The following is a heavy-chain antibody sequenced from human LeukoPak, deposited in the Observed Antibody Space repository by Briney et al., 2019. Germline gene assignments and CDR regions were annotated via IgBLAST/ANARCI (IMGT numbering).Heavy chain of an antibody. Sequence: GASVKVSCKASGGTFSSYAISWVRQAPGQGLEWMGGIIPIFGTANYAQKFQGRVTITADKSTSTAYMELSSLRSEDTAVYYCARETNAYYYGSGSSNWGQGTLGTVSP. V-gene: IGHV1-69*06. CDR2: IIPIFGTA. CDR1: GGTFSSYA. CDR3: ARETNAYYYGSGSSN. J-gene: IGHJ4*02. D-gene: IGHD3-10*01.